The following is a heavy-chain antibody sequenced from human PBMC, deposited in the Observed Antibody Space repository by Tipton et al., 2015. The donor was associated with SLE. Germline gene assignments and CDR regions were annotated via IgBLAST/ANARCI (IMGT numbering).Heavy chain of an antibody. CDR3: AREVSTD. D-gene: IGHD2-2*01. Sequence: SLRLSCAASGFTFSSYAMHWVRQAPGKGLEWVAVISYDGSNKYYADSVKGRFTISRDNSKNTLYLQMNSLRPEDTAVYYCAREVSTDWGQGTLVTVSS. V-gene: IGHV3-30-3*01. CDR1: GFTFSSYA. CDR2: ISYDGSNK. J-gene: IGHJ4*02.